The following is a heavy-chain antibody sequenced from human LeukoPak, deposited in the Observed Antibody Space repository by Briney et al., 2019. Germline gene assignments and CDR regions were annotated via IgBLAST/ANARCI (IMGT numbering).Heavy chain of an antibody. CDR3: ARVISDCVNFNCFKGYFDY. CDR2: INAGNGNT. CDR1: GYTFTNYA. D-gene: IGHD5/OR15-5a*01. J-gene: IGHJ4*01. V-gene: IGHV1-3*01. Sequence: ASVKVSCKASGYTFTNYAIHWVRQAPGQSLEWMGWINAGNGNTKYSQKFQARVTITRDTSANTAYMELSSLGSEDTTIYYCARVISDCVNFNCFKGYFDYWGQGTPVTVSS.